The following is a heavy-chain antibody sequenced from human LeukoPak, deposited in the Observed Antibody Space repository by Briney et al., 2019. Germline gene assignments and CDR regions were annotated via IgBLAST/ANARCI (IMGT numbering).Heavy chain of an antibody. CDR2: ISSSSSYI. D-gene: IGHD2-2*01. V-gene: IGHV3-21*01. Sequence: GGSLRLSCAASGFTFSSYSMNWVRQAPGKGLEWVSSISSSSSYIYYADSVKGRFTISRDNAKNSLYLQMNSLRAEDTAVYYCARDVSPRSSTSCRAGDYYYGMDVWGKGTTVTVSS. J-gene: IGHJ6*04. CDR3: ARDVSPRSSTSCRAGDYYYGMDV. CDR1: GFTFSSYS.